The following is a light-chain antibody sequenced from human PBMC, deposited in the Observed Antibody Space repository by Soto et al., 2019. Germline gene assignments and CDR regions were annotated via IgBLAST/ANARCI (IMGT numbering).Light chain of an antibody. CDR3: AAWDDSLRALV. J-gene: IGLJ2*01. V-gene: IGLV1-47*01. CDR2: RNN. Sequence: QSVLTQPPSASGTPGQRVTISCSGGSSNIGTNYVSWYQRPPGTAPKLLIHRNNQRPSGVPDRFSGSRSGTSAPLAISGLRSEDEADYFCAAWDDSLRALVFGGGTQLTVL. CDR1: SSNIGTNY.